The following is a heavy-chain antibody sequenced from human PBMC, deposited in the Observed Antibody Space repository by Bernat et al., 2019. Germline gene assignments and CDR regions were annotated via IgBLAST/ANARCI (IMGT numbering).Heavy chain of an antibody. CDR3: VKDHPQNLRDYVSHDLDY. V-gene: IGHV3-23*01. J-gene: IGHJ4*02. CDR2: ISGSGGST. CDR1: GFTFSSYA. Sequence: EVQLLESGGGLVQPGGSLRLSCAASGFTFSSYAMSWVRQAPGKGLEWVSAISGSGGSTYHADSVKGRFTISRDNSKNTLYLQMNSLRAEDTAVYYCVKDHPQNLRDYVSHDLDYWGQGTLVTVSS. D-gene: IGHD3-16*01.